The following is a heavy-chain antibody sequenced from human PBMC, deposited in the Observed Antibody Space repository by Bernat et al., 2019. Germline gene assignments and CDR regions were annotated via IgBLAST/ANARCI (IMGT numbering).Heavy chain of an antibody. CDR2: IKSKTDGGTT. CDR1: GFTFSNAW. Sequence: EVQLVESGGGLVKPGGSLRLSCAASGFTFSNAWMSWVRQAPGKGLEWVGRIKSKTDGGTTDYAAPVKGRFTISRDDSKNTLYLQMNSLKTEDTAVYYCIKYLRSPNFSSWYDGMDFWGQGTTVTVSS. CDR3: IKYLRSPNFSSWYDGMDF. D-gene: IGHD6-13*01. V-gene: IGHV3-15*01. J-gene: IGHJ6*02.